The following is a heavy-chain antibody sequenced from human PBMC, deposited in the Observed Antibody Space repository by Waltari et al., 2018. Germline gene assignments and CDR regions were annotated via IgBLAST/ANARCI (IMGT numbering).Heavy chain of an antibody. CDR1: GGSISSYY. CDR2: IYTSGST. D-gene: IGHD4-17*01. V-gene: IGHV4-4*07. J-gene: IGHJ2*01. CDR3: ARASPRLRYGDRNYDWYFDL. Sequence: QVQLQESGPGLVKPSETLSLTCTVSGGSISSYYWSWIRRPAGKGLEWIGRIYTSGSTNYTPSLKSRVTMSVDTSKNQFSLKLSSVTAADTAVYYCARASPRLRYGDRNYDWYFDLWGRGTLVTVSS.